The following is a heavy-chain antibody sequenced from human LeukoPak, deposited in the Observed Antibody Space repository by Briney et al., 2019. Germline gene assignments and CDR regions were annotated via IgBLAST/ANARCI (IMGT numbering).Heavy chain of an antibody. CDR3: AREDEVTPFDY. V-gene: IGHV3-66*01. CDR1: GFTVSSNY. J-gene: IGHJ4*02. D-gene: IGHD4-23*01. CDR2: IYSGGST. Sequence: PGGSLRLSCAASGFTVSSNYMSWVRQAPGKGLEWVSVIYSGGSTYYADSVKGRFTISRDNSKNTLYLQMNSLRAEDTAVYYCAREDEVTPFDYWGQGTLVTVSS.